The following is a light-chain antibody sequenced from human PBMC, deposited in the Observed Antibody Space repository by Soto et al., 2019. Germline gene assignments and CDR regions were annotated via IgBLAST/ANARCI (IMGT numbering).Light chain of an antibody. J-gene: IGKJ1*01. CDR2: STS. CDR3: QQYGRSQT. Sequence: IVMTPSPATLSVSPGERATLSCRASQRVSSDSLAWYQQQPGQAPRLLIYSTSNRATGIPDRFSGSGSGTDFTLTIRRLEPEDFALYYCQQYGRSQTFGQGTKVGIK. CDR1: QRVSSDS. V-gene: IGKV3-20*01.